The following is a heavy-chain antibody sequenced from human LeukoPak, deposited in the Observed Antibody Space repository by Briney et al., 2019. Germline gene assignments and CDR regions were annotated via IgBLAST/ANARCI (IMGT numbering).Heavy chain of an antibody. CDR2: IYYSGST. CDR1: GGSISSYY. D-gene: IGHD6-19*01. CDR3: ARAVAGSFDY. V-gene: IGHV4-59*01. Sequence: SETLSLTCTVSGGSISSYYWSWIRQPPGKGLEWIGYIYYSGSTNYNPSLKSRVTISVDTSKNQFSLKLSSVTAADTAVYYCARAVAGSFDYWGQGTLVTVSS. J-gene: IGHJ4*02.